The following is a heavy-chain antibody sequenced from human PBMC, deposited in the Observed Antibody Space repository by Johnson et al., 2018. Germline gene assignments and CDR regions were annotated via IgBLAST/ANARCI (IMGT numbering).Heavy chain of an antibody. CDR1: GFTFSSYG. D-gene: IGHD3-10*01. CDR2: ISYDGSNK. V-gene: IGHV3-30*18. J-gene: IGHJ6*02. Sequence: QVQLGQAGGGVVQPGRSLRLSCAASGFTFSSYGMHWVRQAPGKGLEWVAVISYDGSNKYYADSVKGPFTLSRDNSKNTLYMQMNNPGAEDTAVYYCAEDAGEYGMDVWGQGTTVTVSS. CDR3: AEDAGEYGMDV.